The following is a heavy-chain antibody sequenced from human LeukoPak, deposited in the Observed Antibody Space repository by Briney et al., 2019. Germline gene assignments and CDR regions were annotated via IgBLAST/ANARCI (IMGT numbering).Heavy chain of an antibody. CDR1: GYPFKTSW. Sequence: GESLKISCQGFGYPFKTSWIGLVRQLPGKGLELTAIIYADNSDAKYSPSFQGQVSISTDRSISPAYLHWSSLKAPDTAIYYCAILNHPDCRVYWGQGTLVTVSS. CDR3: AILNHPDCRVY. D-gene: IGHD1-14*01. V-gene: IGHV5-51*01. CDR2: IYADNSDA. J-gene: IGHJ4*02.